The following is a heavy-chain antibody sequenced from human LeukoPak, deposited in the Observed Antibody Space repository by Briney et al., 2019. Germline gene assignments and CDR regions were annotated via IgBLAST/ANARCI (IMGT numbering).Heavy chain of an antibody. J-gene: IGHJ6*02. CDR1: GFTFSTYD. CDR2: IYTSGST. Sequence: GSLRLSCTASGFTFSTYDMSWIRQPAGKGLEWIGRIYTSGSTNYNPSLKSRVTMSVDTSKNQFSLKLSSVTAADTAVYYCARDGDSTNYYYYGMDVWGQGTTVTVSS. D-gene: IGHD4-17*01. CDR3: ARDGDSTNYYYYGMDV. V-gene: IGHV4-4*07.